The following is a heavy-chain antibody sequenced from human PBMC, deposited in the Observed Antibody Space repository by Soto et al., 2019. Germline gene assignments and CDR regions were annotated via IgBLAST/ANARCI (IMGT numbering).Heavy chain of an antibody. CDR2: VYSSGST. J-gene: IGHJ2*01. V-gene: IGHV4-4*07. CDR1: GGSLGGSY. CDR3: AQSRPVAVVSWCFDL. D-gene: IGHD6-19*01. Sequence: QVLLQESGPGLVRPSETLSLTCSVSGGSLGGSYWSWIRQSAGRGLEWIGRVYSSGSTNYNPSLKTRVTMSVDTSKNEFSLKLNEVTAADAAVYFCAQSRPVAVVSWCFDLWGRGTLITVSS.